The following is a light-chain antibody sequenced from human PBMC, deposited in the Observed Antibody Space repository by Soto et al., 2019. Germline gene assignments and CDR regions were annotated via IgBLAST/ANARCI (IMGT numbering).Light chain of an antibody. J-gene: IGKJ5*01. CDR2: KVS. V-gene: IGKV2-30*01. CDR1: QSLLYSDGNTY. CDR3: MQGSHWPIS. Sequence: DVVVTQSPLSLLVTLGQPASISCRSSQSLLYSDGNTYLHWFQQRPGQSPRRLIYKVSNRESGVPDRFSGSGADTAFTLKISSVEAEDVGIYYCMQGSHWPISFGQGTRLEIK.